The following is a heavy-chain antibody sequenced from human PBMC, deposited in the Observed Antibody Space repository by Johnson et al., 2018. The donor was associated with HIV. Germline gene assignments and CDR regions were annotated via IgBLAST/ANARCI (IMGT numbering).Heavy chain of an antibody. V-gene: IGHV3-30*02. CDR2: IRSDGSNK. Sequence: QVQLVESGGGVVQPGGSLRLSCAASGFTFSSYGMHWVRQAPGKGLEWVAFIRSDGSNKYYADSVKGRFTISRDNSKNTLSQEMNSLNTEDTAVYYCARGRKDIEAADGLDNDAFDVWGRGTLVTV. J-gene: IGHJ3*01. CDR3: ARGRKDIEAADGLDNDAFDV. D-gene: IGHD6-13*01. CDR1: GFTFSSYG.